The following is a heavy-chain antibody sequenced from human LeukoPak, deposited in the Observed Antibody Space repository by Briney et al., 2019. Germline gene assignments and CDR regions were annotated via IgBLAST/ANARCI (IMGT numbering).Heavy chain of an antibody. CDR2: ISSSSSYI. Sequence: PGGSLRLSCAASGFTFSSYSMNWVRQAPGKGLEWVSSISSSSSYIYYADSVKGRFTISRGNAKNSLYLQMNSLRAEDTAVYYCARVSSGATSFDYWGQGTLVTVSS. J-gene: IGHJ4*02. V-gene: IGHV3-21*01. CDR3: ARVSSGATSFDY. D-gene: IGHD6-19*01. CDR1: GFTFSSYS.